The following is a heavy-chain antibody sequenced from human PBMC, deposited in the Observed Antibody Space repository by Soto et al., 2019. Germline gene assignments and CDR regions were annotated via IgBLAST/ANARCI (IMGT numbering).Heavy chain of an antibody. V-gene: IGHV4-30-2*01. D-gene: IGHD3-22*01. Sequence: QLQLQESGSGLVKPSQTLYLTCAVSGGSISSGGYSWSWIRQPPGKGLEWIGYLYHSGSTYYNPSLKSRGTISVDRYNNPFSLKLSSVTAADTAVYYCARGAPVVNDYWGQGTRVTVSP. CDR3: ARGAPVVNDY. J-gene: IGHJ4*02. CDR1: GGSISSGGYS. CDR2: LYHSGST.